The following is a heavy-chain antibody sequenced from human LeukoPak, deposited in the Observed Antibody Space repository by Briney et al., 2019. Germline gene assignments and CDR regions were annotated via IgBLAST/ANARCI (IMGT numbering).Heavy chain of an antibody. CDR1: GFTFSSYG. CDR2: IWYDGSNK. D-gene: IGHD3-22*01. J-gene: IGHJ6*02. V-gene: IGHV3-33*01. Sequence: GGSLRLSCAASGFTFSSYGMHWVRQAPGKGLEWVAVIWYDGSNKYYADSVKGRFTISRDNSKNTLYLQMNSLRAQDTAVYYCARGEVVPPYYYYGMDVWGQGTTVTVSS. CDR3: ARGEVVPPYYYYGMDV.